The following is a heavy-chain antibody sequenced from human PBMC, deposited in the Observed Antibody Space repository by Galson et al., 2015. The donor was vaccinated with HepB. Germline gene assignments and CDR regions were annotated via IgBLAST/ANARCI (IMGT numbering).Heavy chain of an antibody. CDR2: ISYDGSNK. D-gene: IGHD1-26*01. V-gene: IGHV3-30*04. CDR1: GFTFSSYA. CDR3: ARDVRWEQLFDY. J-gene: IGHJ4*02. Sequence: SLRLSCAASGFTFSSYAMHWVRQAPGKGLEWVAVISYDGSNKYYADSVKGRFTISRDNSKNTLYLQMNSLRAEDTAVYYCARDVRWEQLFDYWGQGTLVTVSS.